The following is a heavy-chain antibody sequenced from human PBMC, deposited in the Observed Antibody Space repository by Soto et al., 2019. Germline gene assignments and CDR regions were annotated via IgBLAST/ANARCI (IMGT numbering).Heavy chain of an antibody. CDR2: IYYSGST. D-gene: IGHD1-26*01. CDR1: GGSISSSSYY. CDR3: ARHGSVGATSLDY. J-gene: IGHJ4*02. Sequence: SETLSLTCTDSGGSISSSSYYWGWIRQPPGKGLEWIGSIYYSGSTYYNPSLKSRVTISVDTSKNQFSLKLSSVTAADTAVYYCARHGSVGATSLDYWGPGTLVTVS. V-gene: IGHV4-39*01.